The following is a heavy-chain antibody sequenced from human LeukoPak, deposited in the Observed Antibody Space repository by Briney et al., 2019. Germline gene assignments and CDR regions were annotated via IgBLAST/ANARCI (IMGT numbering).Heavy chain of an antibody. D-gene: IGHD6-13*01. J-gene: IGHJ4*02. CDR3: AKDAAPSSSWPDY. CDR1: GFTFDDYA. Sequence: HAGGSLRLSCAASGFTFDDYAMHWVRQAPGKGLEWVSGISWNSGSIGYADSVKGRFTISRDNAKNSLYLQMNSLRAEDTALYYCAKDAAPSSSWPDYWGQGTLVTVSS. V-gene: IGHV3-9*01. CDR2: ISWNSGSI.